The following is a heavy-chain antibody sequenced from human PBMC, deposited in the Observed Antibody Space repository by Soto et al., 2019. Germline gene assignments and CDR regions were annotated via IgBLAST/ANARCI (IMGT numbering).Heavy chain of an antibody. J-gene: IGHJ4*02. CDR1: GGSVSSGSYY. V-gene: IGHV4-61*01. D-gene: IGHD6-19*01. CDR2: IYYSGST. CDR3: ATAVAGTTPLRFDY. Sequence: SETLSLTCTVSGGSVSSGSYYWSWIRQPPGKGLEWIGYIYYSGSTNYNPSLKSRVTISVDTSKNQFSLKLSSVTAADTAVYYCATAVAGTTPLRFDYWGQGTLVTVSS.